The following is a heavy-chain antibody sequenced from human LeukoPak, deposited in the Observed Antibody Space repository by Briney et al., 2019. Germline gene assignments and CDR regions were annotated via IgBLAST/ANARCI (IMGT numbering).Heavy chain of an antibody. V-gene: IGHV3-7*03. Sequence: GGSLRLSCAASGRTFSSYYMTWVRQAPGKGLEWVANINQDGSEKYYVDSVKGRFAISRDNAKNSLYLQMNSLRAEDTADYYCARDLGYCSGGSCYFVFDYWGQGTLVTVSS. J-gene: IGHJ4*02. CDR1: GRTFSSYY. D-gene: IGHD2-15*01. CDR2: INQDGSEK. CDR3: ARDLGYCSGGSCYFVFDY.